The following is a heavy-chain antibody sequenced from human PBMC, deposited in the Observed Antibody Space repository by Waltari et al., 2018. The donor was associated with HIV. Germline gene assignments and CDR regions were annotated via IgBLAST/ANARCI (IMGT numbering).Heavy chain of an antibody. J-gene: IGHJ4*02. CDR2: INGDETRT. D-gene: IGHD1-1*01. CDR1: GSSFSDYW. Sequence: EVQLVESGGGLVQHGGSLRLSCAAPGSSFSDYWMHWVRQAPGKGLVWVSRINGDETRTLYAGSVEGRFTISRDNAKNTLYLQMNSLRVEDTAVYYCARRHITEGVLDFWSQGTLVTVSS. CDR3: ARRHITEGVLDF. V-gene: IGHV3-74*01.